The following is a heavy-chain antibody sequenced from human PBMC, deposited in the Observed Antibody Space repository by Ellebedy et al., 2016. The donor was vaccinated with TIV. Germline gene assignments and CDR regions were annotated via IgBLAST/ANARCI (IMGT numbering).Heavy chain of an antibody. Sequence: ASVKVSCKASGHTFRGYYIHWVRQAPGQGLEWMGWIIPNSGGTNHAQKFQGRLTLTKETSINRAYMELNRLTSDDTAMYYCARDEVVGASRGYQFYGMDVWGQGTTVTVSS. CDR3: ARDEVVGASRGYQFYGMDV. D-gene: IGHD6-25*01. CDR2: IIPNSGGT. CDR1: GHTFRGYY. J-gene: IGHJ6*02. V-gene: IGHV1-2*02.